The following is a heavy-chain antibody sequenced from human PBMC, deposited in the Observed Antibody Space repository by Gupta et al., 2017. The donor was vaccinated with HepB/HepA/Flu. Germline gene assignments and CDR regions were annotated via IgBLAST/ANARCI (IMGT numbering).Heavy chain of an antibody. CDR3: ARLGRVLRYFDWSPNWFDP. Sequence: QLQLQESGPGLVKPSETLSLTCTVSGGSISSSSYYWGWIRQPPGKGLEWIGSIYYSGSTYYNPSLKSRVTISVDTSKNQFSLKLSSVTAADTAVYYCARLGRVLRYFDWSPNWFDPWGQGTLVPSPQ. CDR2: IYYSGST. V-gene: IGHV4-39*01. D-gene: IGHD3-9*01. CDR1: GGSISSSSYY. J-gene: IGHJ5*02.